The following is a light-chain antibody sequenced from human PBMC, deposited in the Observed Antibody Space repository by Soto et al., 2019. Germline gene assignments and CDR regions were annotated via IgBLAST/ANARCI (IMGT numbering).Light chain of an antibody. V-gene: IGKV3-15*01. J-gene: IGKJ5*01. CDR2: GAS. CDR1: HIVSSN. Sequence: EIVMTQSPDTLSVSPGERATLSCRASHIVSSNLAWYQHKAGQAPRLLIYGASTRATGIAPRFRGSGSGTDFTLTISSVEPEDFAVYICQQRSNWPPTFGQGTRLEIK. CDR3: QQRSNWPPT.